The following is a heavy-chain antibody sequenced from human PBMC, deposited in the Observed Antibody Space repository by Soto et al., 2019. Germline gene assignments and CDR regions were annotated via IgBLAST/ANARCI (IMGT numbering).Heavy chain of an antibody. CDR2: INAGNGNT. Sequence: ASVKVSCKASGYTFTSYAMHWVRQAPGQRLEWMGWINAGNGNTKYSQKYQGRVTITRDTSASTAYMELSSLRSEDTAVYYCARDFYYGSGSYSDFDYRGQGTLVTVSS. CDR1: GYTFTSYA. J-gene: IGHJ4*02. CDR3: ARDFYYGSGSYSDFDY. V-gene: IGHV1-3*01. D-gene: IGHD3-10*01.